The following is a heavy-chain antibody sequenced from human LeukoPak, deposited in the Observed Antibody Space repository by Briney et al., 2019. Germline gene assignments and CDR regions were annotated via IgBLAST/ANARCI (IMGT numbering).Heavy chain of an antibody. J-gene: IGHJ4*02. V-gene: IGHV3-21*01. CDR3: ARIPVVVAAKDY. D-gene: IGHD2-15*01. CDR2: ISSSSSYI. Sequence: GGSLRLSCAASEFTFSSYSMNWVRQAPGKGLEWVSSISSSSSYIYYADSVKGRFTISRDNAKNSLYLQMNSLRAEDTAVYYCARIPVVVAAKDYWGQGTLVTVSS. CDR1: EFTFSSYS.